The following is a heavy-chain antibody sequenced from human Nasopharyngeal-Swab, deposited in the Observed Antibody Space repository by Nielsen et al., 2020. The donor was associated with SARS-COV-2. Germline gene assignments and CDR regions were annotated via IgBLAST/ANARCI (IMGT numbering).Heavy chain of an antibody. V-gene: IGHV1-18*01. D-gene: IGHD6-13*01. CDR3: ARDLKGSSWYYYYYGMDV. Sequence: ASVKVSCKASGYTFTSYGISWVRQAPGQGLEWMGWISAYNGNTNYAQKFQGRVTMTRDTSISTAYMELSRLRSDDTAVYYCARDLKGSSWYYYYYGMDVWGQGTTVTVSS. CDR2: ISAYNGNT. J-gene: IGHJ6*02. CDR1: GYTFTSYG.